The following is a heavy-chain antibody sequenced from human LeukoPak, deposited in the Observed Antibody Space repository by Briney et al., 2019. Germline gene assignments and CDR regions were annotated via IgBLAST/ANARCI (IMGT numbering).Heavy chain of an antibody. CDR1: EILFSGYA. D-gene: IGHD3-10*02. J-gene: IGHJ6*04. V-gene: IGHV3-30*04. Sequence: GGSLRLSCEVSEILFSGYAMHWVRQAPGKGLEWVSVTSYDGKNKFYVDSVRGRFTISRDNAKNSLYLQMNSLRAEDTAVYYCAELGITMIGGVWGKGTTVTISS. CDR2: TSYDGKNK. CDR3: AELGITMIGGV.